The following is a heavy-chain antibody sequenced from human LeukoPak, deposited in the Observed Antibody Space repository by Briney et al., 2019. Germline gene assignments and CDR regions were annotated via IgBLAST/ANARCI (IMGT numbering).Heavy chain of an antibody. J-gene: IGHJ4*02. CDR2: ISYDGSNK. V-gene: IGHV3-30*04. CDR3: ASDFYYGSGSYSFDY. D-gene: IGHD3-10*01. Sequence: GGSLRLSCAVSGFTFSSYAMHWVRQAPGKGLEWVAVISYDGSNKYYADSVKGRFTISRDNSKNTLDLQMNSLRAEDTAVYYCASDFYYGSGSYSFDYWGQGTLVTVSS. CDR1: GFTFSSYA.